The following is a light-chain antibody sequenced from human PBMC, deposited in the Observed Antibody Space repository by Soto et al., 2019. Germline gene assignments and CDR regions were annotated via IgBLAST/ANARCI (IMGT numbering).Light chain of an antibody. CDR3: AAWDESLSGFYV. Sequence: QSVLTQPPSASGTPGQRVTISCSGSSSNIGSNYVYWYQLLPGTAPKLLIYRNNQRPSGVPDRFSGSKSGTSASLAISGLRSEDEADYYCAAWDESLSGFYVFGTGTKLTVL. CDR1: SSNIGSNY. CDR2: RNN. J-gene: IGLJ1*01. V-gene: IGLV1-47*01.